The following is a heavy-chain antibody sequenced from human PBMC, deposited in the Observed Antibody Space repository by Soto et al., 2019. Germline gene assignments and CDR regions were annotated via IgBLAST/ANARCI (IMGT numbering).Heavy chain of an antibody. V-gene: IGHV3-33*01. D-gene: IGHD3-22*01. Sequence: QVQLVESGGGVVQPGRSLRLSCAASGFTFSNYAMHWVRQAPGKGLEWVAVTWYDGSNKYNADSVKGRFTISRANSKNTLSLQMNSLRAEDTAVYYCARDAYYHDSSGYYLKSYYYGMDVWGQGTTVTVSS. CDR2: TWYDGSNK. CDR1: GFTFSNYA. CDR3: ARDAYYHDSSGYYLKSYYYGMDV. J-gene: IGHJ6*02.